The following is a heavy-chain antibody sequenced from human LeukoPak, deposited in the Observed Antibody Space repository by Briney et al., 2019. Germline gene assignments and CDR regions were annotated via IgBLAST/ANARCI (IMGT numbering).Heavy chain of an antibody. J-gene: IGHJ5*02. CDR1: GYTFTSYD. Sequence: GASVKVSCKASGYTFTSYDINWVRQATGQGLEWMGWMNPNSGNTGYAQKFQGRVTITADESTSTAYMELSSLRSEDTAVYYCARGESVVVPAAHRRYNWFDPWGQGTLVTVSS. CDR3: ARGESVVVPAAHRRYNWFDP. CDR2: MNPNSGNT. V-gene: IGHV1-8*01. D-gene: IGHD2-2*01.